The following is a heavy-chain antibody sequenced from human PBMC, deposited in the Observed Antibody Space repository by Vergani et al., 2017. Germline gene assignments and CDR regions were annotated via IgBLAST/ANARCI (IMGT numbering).Heavy chain of an antibody. Sequence: QVQLQESGPGLVKPSQTLSLTCTVSGGSISSGGYYWSWIRQHPGKGLEWIGYIYYSGSTYYNPSLKSRVTISVDTSKNQFSLKLSSVTAADTAVYYCARWAMVRGVIKRQDAFDIWGQGTMVTVSS. D-gene: IGHD3-10*01. V-gene: IGHV4-31*03. J-gene: IGHJ3*02. CDR1: GGSISSGGYY. CDR3: ARWAMVRGVIKRQDAFDI. CDR2: IYYSGST.